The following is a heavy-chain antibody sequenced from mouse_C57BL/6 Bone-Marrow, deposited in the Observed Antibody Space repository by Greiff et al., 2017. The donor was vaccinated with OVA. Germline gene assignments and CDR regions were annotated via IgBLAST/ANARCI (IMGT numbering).Heavy chain of an antibody. CDR3: ARSVLLGRYYYAMDY. V-gene: IGHV1-9*01. D-gene: IGHD2-12*01. J-gene: IGHJ4*01. CDR2: ILPGSGST. Sequence: QVQLKQSGAELMKPGASVKLSCKATGYTFTGYWIEWVKQRPGHGLEWIGEILPGSGSTNYNEKFKGKATFTADTSSNTAYMQLSSLTTEASAIYYCARSVLLGRYYYAMDYWGQGTSVTVSS. CDR1: GYTFTGYW.